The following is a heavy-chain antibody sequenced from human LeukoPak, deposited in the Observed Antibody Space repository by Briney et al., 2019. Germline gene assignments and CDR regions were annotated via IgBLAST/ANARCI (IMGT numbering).Heavy chain of an antibody. V-gene: IGHV1-18*01. J-gene: IGHJ4*02. CDR1: GYTFTSYG. D-gene: IGHD3-22*01. CDR2: INAYNGNT. Sequence: ASVKVSCKASGYTFTSYGISWVRQAPGRGLEWMGWINAYNGNTNYAQKLQGRVTMTTDTSTSTAYMEVRSLRSDDTAVYYCARDFYDTSGYYAFDYWGQGTLVTVSS. CDR3: ARDFYDTSGYYAFDY.